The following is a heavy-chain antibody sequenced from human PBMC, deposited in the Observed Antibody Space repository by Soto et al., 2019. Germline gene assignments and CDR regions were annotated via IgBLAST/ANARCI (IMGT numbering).Heavy chain of an antibody. J-gene: IGHJ4*02. CDR3: AKGPGMYSEFDC. Sequence: EVQMLESGGGLVQPGGSLRLSCVASGFTFSSYAMSWVRQAPGKGLEWVSAISGSDGGTFYADSVKGRFTISRDDSKNTLYLQLNSLRAEDTAVYPCAKGPGMYSEFDCWGQGTLVTVSS. CDR2: ISGSDGGT. D-gene: IGHD2-8*01. CDR1: GFTFSSYA. V-gene: IGHV3-23*01.